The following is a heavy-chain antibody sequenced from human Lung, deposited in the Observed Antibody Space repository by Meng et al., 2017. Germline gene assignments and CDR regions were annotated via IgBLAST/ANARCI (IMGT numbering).Heavy chain of an antibody. Sequence: HVQLQAWGTGKGKPSQPPLLPCPVSCGSIGNSNYYWSWLRQPPGKGLEWSGHIYNSGSTYYNPSLKSRITISVDTSKNQFSLKLSSVTAADTAVYYCARGQKGYFDLWGRGTLVTVSS. CDR1: CGSIGNSNYY. CDR2: IYNSGST. J-gene: IGHJ2*01. V-gene: IGHV4-30-4*01. CDR3: ARGQKGYFDL.